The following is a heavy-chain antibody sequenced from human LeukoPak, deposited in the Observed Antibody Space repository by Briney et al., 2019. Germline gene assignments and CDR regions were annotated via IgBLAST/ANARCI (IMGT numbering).Heavy chain of an antibody. D-gene: IGHD3-22*01. J-gene: IGHJ4*02. CDR1: GFTFDTSS. CDR2: ITSGSSTI. CDR3: ATNYDSRDYYFHY. Sequence: GGSLRLSCGASGFTFDTSSMNWVRQAPGKGLEWVAYITSGSSTIYYGDSVKGRFAISRDNAKNSLYLQMKSLRAEDTAVYYCATNYDSRDYYFHYWGQGTLVTVSS. V-gene: IGHV3-48*01.